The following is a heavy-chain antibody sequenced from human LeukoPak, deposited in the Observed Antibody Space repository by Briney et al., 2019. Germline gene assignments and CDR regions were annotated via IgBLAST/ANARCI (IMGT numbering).Heavy chain of an antibody. CDR1: GYTFTSYD. V-gene: IGHV1-8*03. J-gene: IGHJ3*02. D-gene: IGHD3-3*01. Sequence: GASVKVSCKASGYTFTSYDINWVRQDTGQGLEWMGWMNPNSGNTGYEQKFQGRVTITRNTSISTAYMELSSLRSEDTAVYYCARVPYFYDFWSGYRTHNAFDIWGQGTMVTVSS. CDR3: ARVPYFYDFWSGYRTHNAFDI. CDR2: MNPNSGNT.